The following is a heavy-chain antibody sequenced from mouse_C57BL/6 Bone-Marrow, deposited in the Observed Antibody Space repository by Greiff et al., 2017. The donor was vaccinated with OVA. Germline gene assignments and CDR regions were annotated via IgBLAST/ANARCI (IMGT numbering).Heavy chain of an antibody. CDR1: GFSLSTSGMG. CDR2: IYWDDDK. Sequence: QVTLKVCGPGILQSSQTLSLTCSFSGFSLSTSGMGVSWLRQPSGKGLVWLVHIYWDDDKRYNPSLKSRLTISKDTSRNQVFLKITSVDTADTATYYCARRRRFYAMDYWGQGTSVTVSS. V-gene: IGHV8-12*01. CDR3: ARRRRFYAMDY. J-gene: IGHJ4*01.